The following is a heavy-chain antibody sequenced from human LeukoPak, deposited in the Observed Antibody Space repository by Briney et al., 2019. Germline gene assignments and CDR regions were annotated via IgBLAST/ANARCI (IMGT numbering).Heavy chain of an antibody. J-gene: IGHJ5*02. CDR1: GGSFSGYY. V-gene: IGHV4-34*01. CDR2: INHSGST. Sequence: SETLSLTCAVYGGSFSGYYWSWIRQPPGKGLEWIGEINHSGSTNYNPSLKSRVTISVDTSKNQFSLKLSSVTAADTAVYYCAKKTVTPSSWLDPWGQGTLVTVSS. D-gene: IGHD4-17*01. CDR3: AKKTVTPSSWLDP.